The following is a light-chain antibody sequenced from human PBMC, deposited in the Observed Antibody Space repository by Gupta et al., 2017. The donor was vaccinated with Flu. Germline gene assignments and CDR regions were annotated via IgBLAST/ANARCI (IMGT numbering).Light chain of an antibody. CDR1: QSVSSN. J-gene: IGKJ2*03. CDR2: GAS. Sequence: EIVMTQSPATLSVSPGERATLSCRASQSVSSNLAWYQQKPGQAPRLLIYGASTRATGIPARFSGSGSETEFTLTISSRQSEDFAVYYCQQDKNWPVHRFGQGTKMEIK. V-gene: IGKV3-15*01. CDR3: QQDKNWPVHR.